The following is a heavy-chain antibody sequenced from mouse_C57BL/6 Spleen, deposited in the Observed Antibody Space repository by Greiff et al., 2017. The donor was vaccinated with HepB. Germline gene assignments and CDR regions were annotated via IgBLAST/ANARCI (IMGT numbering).Heavy chain of an antibody. J-gene: IGHJ2*01. V-gene: IGHV1-75*01. CDR1: GYTFTDYY. CDR3: ARIYYGNYEGYFDY. Sequence: QVQLQQSGPELVKPGASVKISCKASGYTFTDYYINWVKQRPGQGLEWIGWIFPGSGSTYYNEKFKGKATLTVDKSSSTAYMLLSSLTSEDSAVYFCARIYYGNYEGYFDYWGQGTTLTVSS. CDR2: IFPGSGST. D-gene: IGHD2-1*01.